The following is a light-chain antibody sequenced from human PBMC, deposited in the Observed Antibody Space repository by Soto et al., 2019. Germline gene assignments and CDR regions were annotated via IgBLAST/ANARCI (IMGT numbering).Light chain of an antibody. CDR1: QSISSY. Sequence: DIQMTQSPSSLSASVGDRVTITCRASQSISSYLNWYQQKPAKAPKLLIYAASSLQSGVPSRFSGSGSGTDFTLTISSLQPEDFATYYCQQSYSTPQTFGGGTKVEIK. CDR2: AAS. CDR3: QQSYSTPQT. J-gene: IGKJ4*01. V-gene: IGKV1-39*01.